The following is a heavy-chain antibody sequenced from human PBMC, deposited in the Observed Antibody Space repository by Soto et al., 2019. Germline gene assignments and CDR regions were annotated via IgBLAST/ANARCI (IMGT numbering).Heavy chain of an antibody. V-gene: IGHV1-46*01. D-gene: IGHD2-2*03. CDR1: GYTFTSYY. Sequence: ASVKVSCKASGYTFTSYYMHWVRQAPGQGLEWMGIINPSGGSTSYAQKFQGRVTMTSDTSTSTVYMELSSLRSEDTAVYYCARDGSRVGYYINTSYPDRIDYCTRRTLVPVSS. J-gene: IGHJ4*02. CDR3: ARDGSRVGYYINTSYPDRIDY. CDR2: INPSGGST.